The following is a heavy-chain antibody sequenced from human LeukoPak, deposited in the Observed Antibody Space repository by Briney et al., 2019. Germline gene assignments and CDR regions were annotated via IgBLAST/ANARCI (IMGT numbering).Heavy chain of an antibody. CDR2: FDPEDGET. V-gene: IGHV1-24*01. Sequence: ASVKVSCKVSGYTLTELSMHWVRQAPGKGLEWMGGFDPEDGETIYAQKFLGRVTMTEDTSTDTAYMELSSLRSEDTAVYYCATDLKGGGWSNFDCWGQGTLVTVSS. D-gene: IGHD6-19*01. CDR3: ATDLKGGGWSNFDC. CDR1: GYTLTELS. J-gene: IGHJ4*02.